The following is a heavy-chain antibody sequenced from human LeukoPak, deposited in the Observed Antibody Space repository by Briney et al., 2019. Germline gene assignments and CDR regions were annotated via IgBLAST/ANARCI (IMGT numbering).Heavy chain of an antibody. CDR2: MNPNSGNT. J-gene: IGHJ4*02. CDR3: ASHVLVRGVLPDY. CDR1: GYTFTSYD. D-gene: IGHD3-10*01. Sequence: GASVKVSCKASGYTFTSYDINWVLQATGQGLEWMGWMNPNSGNTGYAQKFQGRVTMTRNTSISTAYMELSSLRSEDTAVYYCASHVLVRGVLPDYWGQGTLVTVSS. V-gene: IGHV1-8*01.